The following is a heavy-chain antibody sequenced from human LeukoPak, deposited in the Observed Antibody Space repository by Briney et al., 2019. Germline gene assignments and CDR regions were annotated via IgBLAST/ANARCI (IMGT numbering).Heavy chain of an antibody. Sequence: GGSLRLSCAASGFTFSSYWMSWVRQAPGKGLEWVANIKQDGSEKYYVDSVKGRFTISRDNAKNSLYLQMNSLRAEDTAVYYCARGWVTIFGVVNFRDYYGMDVWGQGTTVTVS. CDR2: IKQDGSEK. V-gene: IGHV3-7*01. CDR1: GFTFSSYW. CDR3: ARGWVTIFGVVNFRDYYGMDV. D-gene: IGHD3-3*01. J-gene: IGHJ6*02.